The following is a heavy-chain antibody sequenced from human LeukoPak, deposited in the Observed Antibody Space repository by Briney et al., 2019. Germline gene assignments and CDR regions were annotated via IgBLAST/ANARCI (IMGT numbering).Heavy chain of an antibody. J-gene: IGHJ5*02. CDR1: GFTFSSYS. Sequence: GGSLRLSCAASGFTFSSYSMNWVRQAPGKGLEWVSYISSSSSTIYYADSVNGRFTISRDNAKNSLYLQMNSLRAEDTAVYYCARGVYCSSTSCSYNWFDPWGQGTLVTVSS. CDR3: ARGVYCSSTSCSYNWFDP. CDR2: ISSSSSTI. V-gene: IGHV3-48*01. D-gene: IGHD2-2*01.